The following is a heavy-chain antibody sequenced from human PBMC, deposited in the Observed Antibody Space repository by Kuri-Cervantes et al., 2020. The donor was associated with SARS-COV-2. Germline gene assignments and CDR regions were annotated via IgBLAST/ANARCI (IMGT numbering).Heavy chain of an antibody. V-gene: IGHV4-39*07. J-gene: IGHJ4*02. CDR2: VYHSGET. CDR1: GGSISSSSYY. D-gene: IGHD1-26*01. Sequence: SETLSLTCTVSGGSISSSSYYWGWIRQPPGKGLEWIDSVYHSGETYYNPSLNRRVSISIDASKNQFSLKLTSVTAADTAVYYCARDLQKWEQPEYWGQGALVTVSS. CDR3: ARDLQKWEQPEY.